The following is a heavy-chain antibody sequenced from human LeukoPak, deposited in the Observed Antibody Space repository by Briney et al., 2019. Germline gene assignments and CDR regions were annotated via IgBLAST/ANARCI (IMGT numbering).Heavy chain of an antibody. CDR3: ARVISVAGTVHFDY. CDR1: GYTFTSYY. D-gene: IGHD6-19*01. J-gene: IGHJ4*02. V-gene: IGHV1-2*02. CDR2: INPNSGGT. Sequence: ASVKVSCKASGYTFTSYYMHWVRQAPGQGLEWMGWINPNSGGTNYAQKFQGRVTMTRDTSISTAYMELSRLRSDDTAVYYCARVISVAGTVHFDYWGQGTLVTVSS.